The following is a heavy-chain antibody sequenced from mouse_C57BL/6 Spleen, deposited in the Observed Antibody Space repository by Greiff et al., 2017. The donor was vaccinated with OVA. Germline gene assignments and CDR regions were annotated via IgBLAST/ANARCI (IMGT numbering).Heavy chain of an antibody. CDR2: IDPSDRDT. V-gene: IGHV1-74*01. D-gene: IGHD1-3*01. CDR1: GYTFTSYW. Sequence: QVQLQQPGAELVKPGASVKVSCKASGYTFTSYWMHWVKQRPGQGLEWIGRIDPSDRDTNYNQKFKGKATLTVDKSSRPAYMQLSSLTSWDSAVYDCSIPITTGGAFDYWGKGTTLTVSS. J-gene: IGHJ2*01. CDR3: SIPITTGGAFDY.